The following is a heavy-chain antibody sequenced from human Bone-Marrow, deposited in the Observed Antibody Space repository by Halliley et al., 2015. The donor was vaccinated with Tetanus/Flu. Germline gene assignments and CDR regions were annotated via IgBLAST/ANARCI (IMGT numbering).Heavy chain of an antibody. CDR3: ARESAYSTSWSPGLAP. V-gene: IGHV1-2*06. CDR2: INPNNADT. CDR1: GHRFTGAY. Sequence: QVQLVQSGAGVKKPGASVKVSCQVSGHRFTGAYLHWVRQAPGHGLEWMGRINPNNADTTYAQKFQGRVTLTRDTSISTAFLELSRLSSNDTAVYYCARESAYSTSWSPGLAPWGQGALVTVSS. J-gene: IGHJ5*02. D-gene: IGHD4-4*01.